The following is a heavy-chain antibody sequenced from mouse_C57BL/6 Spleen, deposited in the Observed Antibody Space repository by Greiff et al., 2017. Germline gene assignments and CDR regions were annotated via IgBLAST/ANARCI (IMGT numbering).Heavy chain of an antibody. CDR2: ISSGGDYI. CDR1: GFTFSSYA. V-gene: IGHV5-9-1*02. J-gene: IGHJ4*01. Sequence: DVKLEESGEGLVKPGGSLKLSCAASGFTFSSYAMSWVRQTPEKRLEWVAYISSGGDYIYYADTVKGRFTISRDNARNTLYLQMSSLKSEDTAMSYCTSASSYYYGSSYDAMDYWGQGTSVTVSS. D-gene: IGHD1-1*01. CDR3: TSASSYYYGSSYDAMDY.